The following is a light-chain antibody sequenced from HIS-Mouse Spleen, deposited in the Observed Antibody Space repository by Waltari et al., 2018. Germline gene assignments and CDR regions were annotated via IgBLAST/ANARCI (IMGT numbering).Light chain of an antibody. Sequence: QSALTQPASVSGSPGQSITISCPGTSIHVGGYNHFSWNPQHPGNAPKLMIYEVSNRPSGVSNRFSGSKSGNTASLTISGLQAEDEADYYCSSYTSSSTLDVFGTGTKVTVL. CDR3: SSYTSSSTLDV. CDR1: SIHVGGYNH. J-gene: IGLJ1*01. CDR2: EVS. V-gene: IGLV2-14*01.